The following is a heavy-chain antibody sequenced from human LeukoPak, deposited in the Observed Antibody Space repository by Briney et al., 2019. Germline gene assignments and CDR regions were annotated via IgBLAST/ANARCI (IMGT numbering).Heavy chain of an antibody. CDR1: GFTFSSYA. V-gene: IGHV3-23*01. D-gene: IGHD2-2*01. J-gene: IGHJ6*03. Sequence: GGSLRLSCAASGFTFSSYAMSWVRQAPGKGLEWVSAISGSGGSTYYADSVKGRFTISRDNSKNTLYLQMNSLRAEDTAVYYCAKGPELLWIHCYYMDVWGKGTTVTVSS. CDR3: AKGPELLWIHCYYMDV. CDR2: ISGSGGST.